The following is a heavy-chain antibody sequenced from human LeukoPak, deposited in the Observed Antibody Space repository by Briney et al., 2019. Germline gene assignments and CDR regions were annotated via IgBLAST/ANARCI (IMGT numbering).Heavy chain of an antibody. D-gene: IGHD4-23*01. CDR2: INPNTGAT. Sequence: GASVKVSCKASGYTFTSYYIHWVRQAPGQGLEWMGRINPNTGATKYAQKFQGRVSMIRDRSINTAFMDLSRLRYDDTAVYYCARDQGDGGNSFDPWGQGTLVTVSS. CDR1: GYTFTSYY. J-gene: IGHJ5*02. V-gene: IGHV1-2*06. CDR3: ARDQGDGGNSFDP.